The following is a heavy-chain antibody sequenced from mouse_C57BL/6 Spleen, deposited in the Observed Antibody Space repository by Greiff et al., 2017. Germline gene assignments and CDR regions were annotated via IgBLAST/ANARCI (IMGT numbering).Heavy chain of an antibody. D-gene: IGHD2-4*01. CDR3: ARRDYDYDGDFDY. V-gene: IGHV1-26*01. J-gene: IGHJ2*01. Sequence: VQLQQSGPELVKPGASVKISCKASGYTFTDYYMNWVKQSHGKSLEWIGDINPNNGGTSYNQKFKGKATLTVDKSSSTAYMELRSLTSEDSAVYYCARRDYDYDGDFDYWGQGTTLTVSS. CDR2: INPNNGGT. CDR1: GYTFTDYY.